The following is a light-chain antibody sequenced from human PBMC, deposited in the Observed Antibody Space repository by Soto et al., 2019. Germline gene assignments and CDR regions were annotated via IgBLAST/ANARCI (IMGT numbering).Light chain of an antibody. Sequence: EIVLTQSPGTLSLSPGERATLSCRASQSVSSSYLAWYQQKGGQAPRLLIYGASSMATGIPDRFRGSGSGTDFTLKLSRLGPEEFAVYYCEQYVLSPWTFGQGTKVEIK. CDR1: QSVSSSY. CDR3: EQYVLSPWT. V-gene: IGKV3-20*01. CDR2: GAS. J-gene: IGKJ1*01.